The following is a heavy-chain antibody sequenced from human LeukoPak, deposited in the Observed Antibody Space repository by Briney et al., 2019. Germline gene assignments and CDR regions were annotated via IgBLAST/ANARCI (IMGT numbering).Heavy chain of an antibody. V-gene: IGHV4-59*08. J-gene: IGHJ3*01. Sequence: SETLSLTCSLSGGSIDNYYWTWIRQPPGKGLEWLGYMYFSGNTDYNPSLKGRVTISVDTSKNQYSLQLTSVTAADTAVYFCARLTGRFGGTFYVWGHGVIVTLSS. D-gene: IGHD3-10*01. CDR2: MYFSGNT. CDR1: GGSIDNYY. CDR3: ARLTGRFGGTFYV.